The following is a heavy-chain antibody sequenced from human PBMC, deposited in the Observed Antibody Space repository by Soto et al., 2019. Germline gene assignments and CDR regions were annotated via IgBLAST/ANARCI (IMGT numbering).Heavy chain of an antibody. D-gene: IGHD3-3*01. V-gene: IGHV4-61*08. CDR2: IYYSGST. CDR3: ARNEVGDFWSGYYIRRDWFDP. J-gene: IGHJ5*02. Sequence: PSGTLSLTSTGSFGSIISCGYYCSWIRQHPVKALEWIVYIYYSGSTNYNPSLKSRVTISVDTSKNQFSLKLSSVTAADTAVYYCARNEVGDFWSGYYIRRDWFDPWGQGTLVTVSS. CDR1: FGSIISCGYY.